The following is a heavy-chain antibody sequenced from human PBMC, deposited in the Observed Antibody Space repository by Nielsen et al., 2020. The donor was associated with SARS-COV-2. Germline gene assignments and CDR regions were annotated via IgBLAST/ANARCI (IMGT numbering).Heavy chain of an antibody. Sequence: GGSLRLSCAVSGFTFSNYGMTWVRQAPGKGLEWVSSISSRGGSTYYANSVEGRFTISRDNSKNTLFLQMNSLRVEDTAVYFCATTGDILVVPTAGSAYWGQGTLVIVSS. D-gene: IGHD2-2*01. CDR1: GFTFSNYG. CDR3: ATTGDILVVPTAGSAY. V-gene: IGHV3-23*01. J-gene: IGHJ4*02. CDR2: ISSRGGST.